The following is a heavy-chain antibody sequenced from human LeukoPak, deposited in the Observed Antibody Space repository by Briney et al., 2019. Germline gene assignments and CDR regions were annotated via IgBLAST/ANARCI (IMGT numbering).Heavy chain of an antibody. J-gene: IGHJ4*02. Sequence: GESLKISCQGSGYSFTSYWIGWVRQMPGKGLEWMGIIYPGDSDTRYSLSFQGQATISADKSISAAYLQWSSLKASDTAMYYCARHVALYYDILSAVDYWGQGTLVTVSS. CDR3: ARHVALYYDILSAVDY. CDR2: IYPGDSDT. CDR1: GYSFTSYW. D-gene: IGHD3-9*01. V-gene: IGHV5-51*01.